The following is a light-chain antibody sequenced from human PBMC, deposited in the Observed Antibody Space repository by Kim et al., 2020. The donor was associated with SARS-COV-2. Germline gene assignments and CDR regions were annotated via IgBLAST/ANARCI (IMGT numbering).Light chain of an antibody. CDR3: TRA. J-gene: IGKJ1*01. Sequence: SPSSLSASVGDRVTITCRASQSISSYLNWYQQKPGKAPKLLIYAASSLQSGVPSRFSGSGSGTDFTLTISSLQPEDFATYYLTRAFGQGTKVDIK. CDR2: AAS. V-gene: IGKV1-39*01. CDR1: QSISSY.